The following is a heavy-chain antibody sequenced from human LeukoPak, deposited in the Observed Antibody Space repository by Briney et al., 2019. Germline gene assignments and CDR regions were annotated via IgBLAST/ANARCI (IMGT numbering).Heavy chain of an antibody. D-gene: IGHD5-18*01. V-gene: IGHV4-59*01. Sequence: SETLSPICTVSGGSISSYYWSWIRQPPGKGLEWIGYIYYSGSTNYNPSLKSRVTISVDTSKNQFSLKRSSVTAADTAVYYCARAPRGYSYDFAYWGQGTLVTVSS. CDR1: GGSISSYY. J-gene: IGHJ4*02. CDR3: ARAPRGYSYDFAY. CDR2: IYYSGST.